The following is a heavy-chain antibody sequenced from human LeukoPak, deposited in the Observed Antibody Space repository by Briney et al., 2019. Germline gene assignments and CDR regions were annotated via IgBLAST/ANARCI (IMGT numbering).Heavy chain of an antibody. CDR2: ISYDGSNQ. CDR3: ARPRGFYYYYYVMDV. J-gene: IGHJ6*02. D-gene: IGHD3-10*01. CDR1: GFTFSNYA. Sequence: GGSLRLSCAASGFTFSNYAMHWVRQAPGKGLEWVAVISYDGSNQYYADSVKGRFTISRDNSKHILYLQMNSLRPEDTAVYYCARPRGFYYYYYVMDVWGQGTTVTVSS. V-gene: IGHV3-30*04.